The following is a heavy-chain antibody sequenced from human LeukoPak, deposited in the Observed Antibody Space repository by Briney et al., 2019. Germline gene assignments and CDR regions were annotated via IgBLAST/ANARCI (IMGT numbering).Heavy chain of an antibody. CDR2: ISGSGGST. V-gene: IGHV3-23*01. Sequence: GSLRLSCAASGFTFSSYAMSWVRQAPGKGLEWVSAISGSGGSTYYAGSVKGRFTISRDNSKNTLYLQMNSLRAEDTAVYYCAKAPSIVGATTWGQGTLVTVSS. D-gene: IGHD1-26*01. CDR1: GFTFSSYA. J-gene: IGHJ4*02. CDR3: AKAPSIVGATT.